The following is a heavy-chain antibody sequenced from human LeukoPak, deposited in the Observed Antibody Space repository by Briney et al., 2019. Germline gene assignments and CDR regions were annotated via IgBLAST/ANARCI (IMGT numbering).Heavy chain of an antibody. CDR2: INHSGST. Sequence: PSETLSLTCTVSGGSISSYYWSWIRQPPGKGLEWIGEINHSGSTNYNPSLKSRVTISVDTSKNQFSLKLSSVTAADTAVYYCARAADSSGYYDLDAAYNWFDPWGQGTLVTVSS. V-gene: IGHV4-34*01. J-gene: IGHJ5*02. D-gene: IGHD3-22*01. CDR3: ARAADSSGYYDLDAAYNWFDP. CDR1: GGSISSYY.